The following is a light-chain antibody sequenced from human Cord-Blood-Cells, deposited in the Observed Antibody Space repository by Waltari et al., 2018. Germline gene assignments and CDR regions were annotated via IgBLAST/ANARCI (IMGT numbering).Light chain of an antibody. CDR3: SSYTSSSTL. Sequence: QSALTQPASVSGSPGQSITISCTGTSSDVGGYNYVSWYQQHPGKAPKLMIYDVSNRPSGVSNRFYGSNSGNTASLTISGLQAEDGAYYYCSSYTSSSTLFGGGTKLTIL. J-gene: IGLJ3*02. CDR2: DVS. CDR1: SSDVGGYNY. V-gene: IGLV2-14*01.